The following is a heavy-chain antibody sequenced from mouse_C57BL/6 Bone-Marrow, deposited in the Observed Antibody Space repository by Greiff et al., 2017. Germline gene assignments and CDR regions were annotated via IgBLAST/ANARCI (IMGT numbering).Heavy chain of an antibody. J-gene: IGHJ3*01. Sequence: EVKLVESGGGLVKPGGSLKLSCAASGFTFSSYAMSWVRQTPEKRLEWVATISDGGSYTYYPDNVKGRFTISRDNAKNNLYLQMSHLKSEDTAMYYCARDGSYYDYEHWGQGTLVTVSA. CDR2: ISDGGSYT. V-gene: IGHV5-4*01. CDR3: ARDGSYYDYEH. D-gene: IGHD2-4*01. CDR1: GFTFSSYA.